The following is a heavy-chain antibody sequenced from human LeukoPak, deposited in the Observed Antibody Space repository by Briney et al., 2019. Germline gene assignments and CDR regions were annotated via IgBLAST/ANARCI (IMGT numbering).Heavy chain of an antibody. CDR3: ANGLNARGYCSSTSCYSPHY. J-gene: IGHJ4*02. V-gene: IGHV3-21*04. D-gene: IGHD2-2*02. CDR1: GLTFSDYT. Sequence: GASLRLSCAASGLTFSDYTINWVRQAPGKGLEWVSSINYDSSYIYYADSVKGRFTISRDNSKNTLYLQMNSLRAEDTAVYYCANGLNARGYCSSTSCYSPHYWGQGTLVTVSS. CDR2: INYDSSYI.